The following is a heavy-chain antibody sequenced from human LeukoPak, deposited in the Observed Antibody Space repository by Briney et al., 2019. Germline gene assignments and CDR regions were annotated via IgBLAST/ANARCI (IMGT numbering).Heavy chain of an antibody. CDR1: GFTFSHYG. CDR2: IKEDGSEK. D-gene: IGHD1-26*01. V-gene: IGHV3-7*03. J-gene: IGHJ4*02. Sequence: PGGSLRLSCAASGFTFSHYGMPWVRQAPGKGLEWVANIKEDGSEKYYVDSVKGRFTISRDNAKNSLCLQMNSLRAEDTAIYYCVRSGGYWGQGTLVTVSS. CDR3: VRSGGY.